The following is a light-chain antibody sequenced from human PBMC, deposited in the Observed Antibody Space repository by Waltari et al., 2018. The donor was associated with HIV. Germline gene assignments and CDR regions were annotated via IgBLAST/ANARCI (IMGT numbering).Light chain of an antibody. Sequence: HSVLTPPASMPGSLGQSITTACLGRSNDVGGFNYVSWYQQSPDKAPRLVIYDVSNRPSGVSGRFSGSKSGSAASLTISGLQPEDEADYYCCSYSSSGTVLFCGVTRLTVL. V-gene: IGLV2-14*03. CDR1: SNDVGGFNY. J-gene: IGLJ2*01. CDR3: CSYSSSGTVL. CDR2: DVS.